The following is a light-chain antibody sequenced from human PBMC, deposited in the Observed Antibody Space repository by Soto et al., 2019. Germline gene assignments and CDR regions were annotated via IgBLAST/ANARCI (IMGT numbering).Light chain of an antibody. V-gene: IGKV3-20*01. Sequence: EIVLTQSPGTLSLSPGERATLSCRSSQSVSSKYLAWYQQKPGQAPRVLIYGTSIRASGVPERFSGGGSGTDLTLTITRLEPEDFAVYYCQQYGSSLFTLGPGTKVDIK. CDR2: GTS. CDR1: QSVSSKY. J-gene: IGKJ3*01. CDR3: QQYGSSLFT.